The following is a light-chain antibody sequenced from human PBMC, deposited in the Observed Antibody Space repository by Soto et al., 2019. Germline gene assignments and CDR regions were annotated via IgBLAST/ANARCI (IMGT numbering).Light chain of an antibody. CDR2: AAS. Sequence: DIQMTQSPSTLSASVGDIVTITFLASQSISSWLAWYQQKPGKAPNLLISAASTLQSGVPSRFSGSGSETEFTLTITSLQPEDSATYYCQQRNSYPRTCGQGTKVDIK. V-gene: IGKV1-5*01. CDR3: QQRNSYPRT. J-gene: IGKJ2*01. CDR1: QSISSW.